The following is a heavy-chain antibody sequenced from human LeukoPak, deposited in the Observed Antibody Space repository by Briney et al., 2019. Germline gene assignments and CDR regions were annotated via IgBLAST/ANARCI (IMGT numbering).Heavy chain of an antibody. Sequence: ASVKVSCKASGYTFTGYYMHWVRQAPGQGLEWMGWINPNSGGTNYAQKFQGRVTMTRDTSISTAYVELSRLRSDDTAVYYCARDYCSGGSCDIYYYYYMDVWGKGTTVTVSS. CDR3: ARDYCSGGSCDIYYYYYMDV. V-gene: IGHV1-2*02. CDR2: INPNSGGT. D-gene: IGHD2-15*01. CDR1: GYTFTGYY. J-gene: IGHJ6*03.